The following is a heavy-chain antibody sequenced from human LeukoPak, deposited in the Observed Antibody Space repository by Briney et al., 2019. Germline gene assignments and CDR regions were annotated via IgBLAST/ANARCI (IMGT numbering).Heavy chain of an antibody. Sequence: SETLSLTCTVSGGSISSGSYYWSWIRQPAGKGLEWIGRIYTSGSTNYNPSLKSRVTISVDTSKNQFSLKLSSVTAADTAVYYCARHDGYSSSWSHTFDYWGQGTLVTVSS. CDR2: IYTSGST. J-gene: IGHJ4*02. D-gene: IGHD6-13*01. CDR1: GGSISSGSYY. CDR3: ARHDGYSSSWSHTFDY. V-gene: IGHV4-61*02.